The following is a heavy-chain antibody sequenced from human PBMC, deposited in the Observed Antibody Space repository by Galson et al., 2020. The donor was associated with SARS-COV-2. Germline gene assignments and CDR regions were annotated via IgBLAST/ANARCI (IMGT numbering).Heavy chain of an antibody. CDR3: TSMGV. CDR1: GFTFGDYA. CDR2: IRSKAYGGTT. Sequence: GESLKISCTASGFTFGDYAMSWVRQAPGKGLEWVGFIRSKAYGGTTEYAASVKGRFTISRDDSKSIAYLQMNSLKTEDTAVYYCTSMGVWGQGTTVTVSS. J-gene: IGHJ6*02. V-gene: IGHV3-49*04.